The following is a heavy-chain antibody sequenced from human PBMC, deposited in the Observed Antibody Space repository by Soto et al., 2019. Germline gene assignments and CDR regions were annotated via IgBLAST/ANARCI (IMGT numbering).Heavy chain of an antibody. J-gene: IGHJ4*02. D-gene: IGHD6-19*01. CDR1: GGTFSSYA. Sequence: QVQLVQSGAEVKKPGSSVKVSCKASGGTFSSYAISWVRQAPGQGLEWMGGIIPIFGTANYAQKFQGRVTITADESTSTAYMERSSLRTEDAAVDYCEREGGSSPRVGYWGQGTLVTVSS. CDR2: IIPIFGTA. V-gene: IGHV1-69*12. CDR3: EREGGSSPRVGY.